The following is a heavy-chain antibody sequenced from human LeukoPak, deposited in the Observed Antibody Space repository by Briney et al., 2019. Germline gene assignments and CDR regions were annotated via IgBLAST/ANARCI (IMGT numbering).Heavy chain of an antibody. Sequence: ASVKVSCKAPGYTFTSYDINWVRQATGQGLEWMGWMNPNSGNTGYAQKFHGRVTTTRNTSISTAYMELSSLRSEDTALYYCARGAVLYYHGSGTYYFDYWGQGALVTVSS. CDR2: MNPNSGNT. V-gene: IGHV1-8*01. CDR3: ARGAVLYYHGSGTYYFDY. J-gene: IGHJ4*02. D-gene: IGHD3-10*01. CDR1: GYTFTSYD.